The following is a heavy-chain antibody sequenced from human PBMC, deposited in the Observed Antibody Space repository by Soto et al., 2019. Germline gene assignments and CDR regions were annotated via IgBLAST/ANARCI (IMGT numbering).Heavy chain of an antibody. Sequence: GGSLRLSCAASGFTFSSYSMNWVRQAPGKRLKRVSYISSSSSTIYYADSVKGRFTISRDNAKNSLYLQMNSLRAEDTAVYYCARDLGSSWYPEYFQHWGQGTLVTVSS. CDR3: ARDLGSSWYPEYFQH. CDR1: GFTFSSYS. CDR2: ISSSSSTI. D-gene: IGHD6-13*01. J-gene: IGHJ1*01. V-gene: IGHV3-48*01.